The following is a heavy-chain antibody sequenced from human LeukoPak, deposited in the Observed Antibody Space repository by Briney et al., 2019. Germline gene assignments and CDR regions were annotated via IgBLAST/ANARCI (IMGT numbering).Heavy chain of an antibody. CDR2: INTNTGNP. V-gene: IGHV7-4-1*02. D-gene: IGHD3-10*01. CDR3: ARHWTPLTYYYGSGSTSYGMDV. Sequence: ASVKVSCKASGYTFTSYAMNWVRQAPGQGLEWMGWINTNTGNPTYAQGFTGRFVFSLDTSVSTAYLQISSLKAEDTAVYYCARHWTPLTYYYGSGSTSYGMDVWGQGTTVTVSS. J-gene: IGHJ6*02. CDR1: GYTFTSYA.